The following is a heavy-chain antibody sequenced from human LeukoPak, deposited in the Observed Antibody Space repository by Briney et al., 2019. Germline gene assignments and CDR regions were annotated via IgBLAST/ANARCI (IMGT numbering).Heavy chain of an antibody. CDR2: INPNSGGT. Sequence: ASVKVSCKASGYTFTGYYMHWVRQAPGQGLEWMGWINPNSGGTNYAQRFQGRVTMTRDTSISTAYMELSRLRSDDTAVYYCRTDRYGDYGDYIDYWGQGTLVTVSS. V-gene: IGHV1-2*02. CDR3: RTDRYGDYGDYIDY. J-gene: IGHJ4*02. CDR1: GYTFTGYY. D-gene: IGHD4-17*01.